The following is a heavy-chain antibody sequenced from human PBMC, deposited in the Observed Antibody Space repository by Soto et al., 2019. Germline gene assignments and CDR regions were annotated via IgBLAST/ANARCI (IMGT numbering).Heavy chain of an antibody. CDR1: GGTFSSYA. D-gene: IGHD3-16*02. J-gene: IGHJ6*02. CDR3: ARVSDYVWGSYRSAYYGMDV. V-gene: IGHV1-69*01. Sequence: QVQLVQSGAEVKKPGSSVKVSCKASGGTFSSYAISWVRQASGQGLEWMGGIIPIFGTANYAQKFQGRVTITADESTSTAYMELSSLRSEDTAVYYCARVSDYVWGSYRSAYYGMDVWGQGTTVTVSS. CDR2: IIPIFGTA.